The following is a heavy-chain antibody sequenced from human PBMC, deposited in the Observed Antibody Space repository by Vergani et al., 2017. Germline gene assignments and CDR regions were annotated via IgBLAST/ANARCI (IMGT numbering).Heavy chain of an antibody. CDR1: GYSISSGYY. CDR2: IYHSGST. Sequence: QVQLQESGPGVVKPSQTLSLTCAVSGYSISSGYYWGWIRQPPGKGLEWIGSIYHSGSTYYNPSLKSRVTISVDTSKNQFSLKLSSVTAADTAVYYCATIGYRRWGYYFDYWGQGILVTVSS. CDR3: ATIGYRRWGYYFDY. D-gene: IGHD2-2*02. J-gene: IGHJ4*02. V-gene: IGHV4-38-2*01.